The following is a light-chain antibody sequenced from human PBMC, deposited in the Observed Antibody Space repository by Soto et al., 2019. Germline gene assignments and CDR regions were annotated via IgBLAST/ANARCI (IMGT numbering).Light chain of an antibody. Sequence: QSALTQPPSVSWAPGQRVTLSCTGSSSNIGAGYEVHWYQQIPGTAPKVLIYSNTHRPSGVPDRFSGSKSGTSASLAITDLQAEDEADYYCQSYDNSLSGFYVFGTGTKVTVL. V-gene: IGLV1-40*01. CDR1: SSNIGAGYE. CDR2: SNT. J-gene: IGLJ1*01. CDR3: QSYDNSLSGFYV.